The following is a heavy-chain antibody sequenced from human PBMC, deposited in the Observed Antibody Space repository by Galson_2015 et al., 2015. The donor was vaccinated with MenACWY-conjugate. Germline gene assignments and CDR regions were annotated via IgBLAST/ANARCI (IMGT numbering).Heavy chain of an antibody. J-gene: IGHJ5*02. CDR1: GGSISSSNW. V-gene: IGHV4-4*02. Sequence: SETLSLTCAVSGGSISSSNWWSWVRQPPGKGLEWIGEIYHSGSTNYNPSLKSRVTISVDKSKNQFSLKLSSVTAADTAVYYCARLQNAYGDYGSNWFDPWGQGTLVTVSS. D-gene: IGHD4-17*01. CDR2: IYHSGST. CDR3: ARLQNAYGDYGSNWFDP.